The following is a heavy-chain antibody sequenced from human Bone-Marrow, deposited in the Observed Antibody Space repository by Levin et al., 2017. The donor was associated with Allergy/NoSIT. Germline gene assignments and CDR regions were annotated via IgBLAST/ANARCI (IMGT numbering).Heavy chain of an antibody. V-gene: IGHV4-31*03. Sequence: SETLSLTCTVSGGSISSGGYYWSWIRQHPGKGLEWIGYIYYSGSTYYNPSLKSRVTISVDTSKNQFSLKLSSVTAADTAVYYCAREDTVTTFDAFDIWGQGTMVTVSS. D-gene: IGHD4-11*01. CDR3: AREDTVTTFDAFDI. CDR1: GGSISSGGYY. CDR2: IYYSGST. J-gene: IGHJ3*02.